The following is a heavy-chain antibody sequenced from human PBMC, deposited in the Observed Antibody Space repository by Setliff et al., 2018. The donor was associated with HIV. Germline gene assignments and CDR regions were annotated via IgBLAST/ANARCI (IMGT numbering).Heavy chain of an antibody. CDR3: VRDPIEGYPDYFDY. D-gene: IGHD1-26*01. J-gene: IGHJ4*02. V-gene: IGHV3-7*03. CDR2: ISPDGSAT. CDR1: GFTFSSAW. Sequence: HPGGSLRLSCAASGFTFSSAWMGWVRQAPAKGLEWVANISPDGSATYYVDSVKGRFTISRDNSKNTLFLQMNSLRPEDTATYYCVRDPIEGYPDYFDYWGQGTLVTVSS.